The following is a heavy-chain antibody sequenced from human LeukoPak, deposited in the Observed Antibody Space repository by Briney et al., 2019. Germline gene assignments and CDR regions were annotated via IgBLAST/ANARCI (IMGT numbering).Heavy chain of an antibody. D-gene: IGHD6-13*01. V-gene: IGHV1-8*02. Sequence: ASVKVSCKASGYTFTSYDINWVRQATGQGLEWMGWMNPNSGNTGYAQKFQGRVTMTEDTSTDTAYMELSSLRSEDTAVYYCATGWRIAAADRYYMDVWGKGTTVTVSS. J-gene: IGHJ6*03. CDR2: MNPNSGNT. CDR3: ATGWRIAAADRYYMDV. CDR1: GYTFTSYD.